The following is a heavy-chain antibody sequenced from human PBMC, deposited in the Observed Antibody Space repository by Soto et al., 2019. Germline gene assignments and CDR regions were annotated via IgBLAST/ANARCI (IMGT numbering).Heavy chain of an antibody. V-gene: IGHV1-69*13. CDR2: IITIFGTA. Sequence: ASVQVSCKASGSTFSSYAISWVRQAPGQGPEWMGGIITIFGTAYYEQKFQGRVTITAGEYTRTAYMVLSSRRAEDTAVYYWGRVGGGSGSYYTYFDYWGQGTLGTVAS. J-gene: IGHJ4*02. CDR3: GRVGGGSGSYYTYFDY. D-gene: IGHD3-10*01. CDR1: GSTFSSYA.